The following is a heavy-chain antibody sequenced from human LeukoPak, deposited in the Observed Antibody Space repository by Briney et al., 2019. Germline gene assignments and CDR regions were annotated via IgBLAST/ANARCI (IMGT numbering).Heavy chain of an antibody. D-gene: IGHD6-6*01. Sequence: GASVKVSCKASGYTFTSYYMHWVRQAPGQGLEWMGIINPSGGSTSYPQKLQGRVTMTTDTSTSTAYMELRSLRSDDTAVYYCARDSSSVLDVWGQGTTVTVSS. J-gene: IGHJ6*02. V-gene: IGHV1-46*01. CDR1: GYTFTSYY. CDR2: INPSGGST. CDR3: ARDSSSVLDV.